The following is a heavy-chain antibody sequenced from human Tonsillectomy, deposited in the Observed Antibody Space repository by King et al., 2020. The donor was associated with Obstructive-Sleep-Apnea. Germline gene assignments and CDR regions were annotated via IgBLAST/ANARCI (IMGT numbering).Heavy chain of an antibody. CDR3: ARSRTEPFWGLWYFDL. CDR1: GFTVSSNY. Sequence: VQLVESGGGLVQPGGSLRLSCAASGFTVSSNYMSWVRQAPGKGLEWVSVIYSGGSTYYADSVKGRFTISRDNSKNTLYLQMNSLRAEDTAVYYCARSRTEPFWGLWYFDLLGRGTLVTVSS. D-gene: IGHD3-16*01. V-gene: IGHV3-66*01. CDR2: IYSGGST. J-gene: IGHJ2*01.